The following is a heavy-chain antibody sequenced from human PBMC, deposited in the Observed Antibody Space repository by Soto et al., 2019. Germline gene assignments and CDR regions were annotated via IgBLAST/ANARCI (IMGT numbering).Heavy chain of an antibody. CDR1: GYTFTSYG. CDR3: ARDLGIAARRNYYYGMDV. Sequence: ASVKVSCKASGYTFTSYGISWVRQAPGQGLEWMGWISAYNGNTNYAQKLQGRVTMTTDTSTSTAYMELRSLRSDDTAVYYCARDLGIAARRNYYYGMDVWGQGTTVTVSS. V-gene: IGHV1-18*01. D-gene: IGHD6-6*01. J-gene: IGHJ6*02. CDR2: ISAYNGNT.